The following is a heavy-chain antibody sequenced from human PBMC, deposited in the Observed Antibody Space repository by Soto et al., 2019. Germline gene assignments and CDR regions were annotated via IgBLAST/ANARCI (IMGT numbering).Heavy chain of an antibody. Sequence: QVQLQESGPGLVKPSETLSLTCTVSGGSISSYYWSWIRQPPGKGLEWIGHIYYSGSTNYNPSLKIRVTISLDTSKNQFSLKLSSVTAADTAVYFCARRYGGSFDFWGQGTLVTVSS. J-gene: IGHJ4*02. CDR3: ARRYGGSFDF. CDR1: GGSISSYY. V-gene: IGHV4-59*08. D-gene: IGHD4-17*01. CDR2: IYYSGST.